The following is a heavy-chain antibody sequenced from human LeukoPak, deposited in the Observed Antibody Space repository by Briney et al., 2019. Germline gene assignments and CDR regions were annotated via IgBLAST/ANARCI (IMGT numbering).Heavy chain of an antibody. CDR2: INHSGST. CDR3: ARDAPEWLLTPDY. J-gene: IGHJ4*02. V-gene: IGHV4-34*01. CDR1: GGSFSGYY. D-gene: IGHD3-3*01. Sequence: PSETLSLTCAVYGGSFSGYYWSLIRQPPGKGLEWIGEINHSGSTNYNPSLKSRVTISVDTSKNQFSLKLSSVTAADTAVYYCARDAPEWLLTPDYWGQGTLVTVSS.